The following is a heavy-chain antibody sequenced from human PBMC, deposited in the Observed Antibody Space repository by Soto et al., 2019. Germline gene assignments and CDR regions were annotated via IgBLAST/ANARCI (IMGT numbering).Heavy chain of an antibody. CDR3: ARMTTTHSFAF. V-gene: IGHV4-59*01. J-gene: IGHJ4*02. Sequence: LSLTCTVSGGSISSYYWSWIRQPPGKGLEWIGYIYYSGSTNYNPSLKSRVTISVDTSKNQFSLKLSSVTAVYTATYYCARMTTTHSFAFWGQGPLVTVSS. CDR1: GGSISSYY. D-gene: IGHD4-4*01. CDR2: IYYSGST.